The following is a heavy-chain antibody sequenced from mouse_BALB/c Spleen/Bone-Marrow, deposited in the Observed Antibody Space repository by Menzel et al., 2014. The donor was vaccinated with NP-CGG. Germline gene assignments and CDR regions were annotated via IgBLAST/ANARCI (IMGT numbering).Heavy chain of an antibody. D-gene: IGHD2-10*02. Sequence: EVKLVESGGGLVRPGGSLKLSCAASGFTFSSYAMSWIRQTPEKRLEWVASISSGGSTYYPDSVKGRFTISRDNARNILYLQMSSLRSEDTAMYYCAREEYGQKVYAMDYWGQGTSVTGSS. V-gene: IGHV5-6-5*01. CDR2: ISSGGST. CDR3: AREEYGQKVYAMDY. J-gene: IGHJ4*01. CDR1: GFTFSSYA.